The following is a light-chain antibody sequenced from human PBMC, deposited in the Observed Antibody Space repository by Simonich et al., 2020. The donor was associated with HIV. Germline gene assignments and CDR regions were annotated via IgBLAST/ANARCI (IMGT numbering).Light chain of an antibody. Sequence: DIQMTQSPSSLSASVGDRVTITCRASQSISSYLNWYHQKPGKAPKLLIYKASSLESGVPSRFSGSGSGTEFTLTISSLQPDDFATYYCQQYNSYSWTFGQGTKVEIK. CDR3: QQYNSYSWT. CDR1: QSISSY. V-gene: IGKV1-5*03. J-gene: IGKJ1*01. CDR2: KAS.